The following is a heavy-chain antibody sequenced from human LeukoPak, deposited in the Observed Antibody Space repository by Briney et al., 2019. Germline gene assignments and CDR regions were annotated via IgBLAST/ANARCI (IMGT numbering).Heavy chain of an antibody. D-gene: IGHD6-19*01. CDR2: IYYSGST. CDR3: ARQGQWLGPDY. J-gene: IGHJ4*02. CDR1: GDSISTYY. Sequence: SETLSLTCTVSGDSISTYYWSWIRQPPGKGLEWIGYIYYSGSTNYNPSLKSRVTISVDTSKNQFSLKLSSVTAADTAVYYCARQGQWLGPDYWGQGTLVTVSS. V-gene: IGHV4-59*08.